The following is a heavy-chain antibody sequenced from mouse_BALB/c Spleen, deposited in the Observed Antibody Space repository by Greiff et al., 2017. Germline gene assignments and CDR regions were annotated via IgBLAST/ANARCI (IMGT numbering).Heavy chain of an antibody. J-gene: IGHJ3*01. D-gene: IGHD4-1*01. Sequence: VHLVESGAELARPGASVKMSCKASGYTFTSYTMHWVKQRPGQGLEWIGYINPSSGYTNYNQKFKDKATLTADKSSSTAYMQLSSLTSEDSAVYYCARTGGFAYWGQGTLVTVSA. CDR1: GYTFTSYT. CDR3: ARTGGFAY. CDR2: INPSSGYT. V-gene: IGHV1-4*01.